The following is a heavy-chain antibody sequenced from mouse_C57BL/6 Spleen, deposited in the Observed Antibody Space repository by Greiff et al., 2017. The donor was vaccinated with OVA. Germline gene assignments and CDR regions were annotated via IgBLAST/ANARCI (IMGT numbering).Heavy chain of an antibody. D-gene: IGHD1-1*01. J-gene: IGHJ1*03. V-gene: IGHV5-4*03. CDR1: GFTFSSYA. CDR2: ISDGGSYT. CDR3: ARHYGSSPSYFDV. Sequence: EVKLVESGGGLVKPGGSLKLSCAASGFTFSSYAMSWVRQTPEKRLEWVATISDGGSYTYYPDNVKGRFTISRDNAKNNLYLQMSHLKSEDTAMYYCARHYGSSPSYFDVWGTGTTVTVSS.